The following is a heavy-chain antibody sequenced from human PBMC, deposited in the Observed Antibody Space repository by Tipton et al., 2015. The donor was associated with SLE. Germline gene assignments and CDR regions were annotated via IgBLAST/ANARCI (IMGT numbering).Heavy chain of an antibody. CDR3: AAEGSSSSSFDY. J-gene: IGHJ4*02. Sequence: QLVQSGAEVKKPGTSVKVSCKASGFTFTSPAMQWVRQARGQRLEWIGWIVVGSGNTNYAQKFQERVTITRDMSTSTAYMELSSLGSEDTAVYYCAAEGSSSSSFDYWGQGTLVTVSS. D-gene: IGHD6-13*01. CDR2: IVVGSGNT. CDR1: GFTFTSPA. V-gene: IGHV1-58*02.